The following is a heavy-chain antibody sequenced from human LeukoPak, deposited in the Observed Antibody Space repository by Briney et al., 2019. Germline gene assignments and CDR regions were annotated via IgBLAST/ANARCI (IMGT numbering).Heavy chain of an antibody. CDR2: INHSGST. CDR3: ASLNSGSGSYYKYYFDY. CDR1: GGSFSGYY. V-gene: IGHV4-34*01. J-gene: IGHJ4*02. Sequence: PSETLSLTCAVYGGSFSGYYWSWIRQPPGKGLEWIGEINHSGSTNYNPSLKSRVTISVDTSKNQFSLKLSSVTAADTAVYYCASLNSGSGSYYKYYFDYWGRGTLVTVSS. D-gene: IGHD3-10*01.